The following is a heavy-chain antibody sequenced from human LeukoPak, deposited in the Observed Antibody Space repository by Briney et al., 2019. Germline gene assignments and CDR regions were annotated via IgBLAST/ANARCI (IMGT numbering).Heavy chain of an antibody. J-gene: IGHJ4*02. Sequence: KPSETLSLTCAVYGGSFSGYYWSWIRQPPGKGLEWIGEINHSGSTNYNPSLKSRVTISVDTSKNQFSLKLSSVTAADTAVYYSARGRHLLGDIDYWGQGTLVTVSS. CDR3: ARGRHLLGDIDY. CDR2: INHSGST. CDR1: GGSFSGYY. D-gene: IGHD1-26*01. V-gene: IGHV4-34*01.